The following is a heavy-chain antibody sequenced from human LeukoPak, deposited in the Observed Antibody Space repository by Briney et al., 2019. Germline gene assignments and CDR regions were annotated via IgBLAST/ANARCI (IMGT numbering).Heavy chain of an antibody. Sequence: SETLSLTCAVSGYSISSGSYWGWIRQPPGKGLEWIASIYHSGSTYYNPSLKSRVTISVDTSKNQFSLKLSSVTAADTAVYYCARDPYANWFDPWGQGTLVTVSS. CDR3: ARDPYANWFDP. J-gene: IGHJ5*02. CDR2: IYHSGST. V-gene: IGHV4-38-2*02. CDR1: GYSISSGSY.